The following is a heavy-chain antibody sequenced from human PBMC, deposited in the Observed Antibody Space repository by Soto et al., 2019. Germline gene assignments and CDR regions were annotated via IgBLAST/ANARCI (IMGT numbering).Heavy chain of an antibody. D-gene: IGHD1-26*01. CDR1: GYPFTTYG. CDR2: INIYNGDT. J-gene: IGHJ4*02. V-gene: IGHV1-18*04. CDR3: ERQYSGAYYIY. Sequence: GASVKVSCKASGYPFTTYGINWVRRAPGQGLEWMGWINIYNGDTNYAEKVQGRVTMSTDTSTTTAYMELRSLTSDDTAVYYCERQYSGAYYIYWGQGTLVTVSS.